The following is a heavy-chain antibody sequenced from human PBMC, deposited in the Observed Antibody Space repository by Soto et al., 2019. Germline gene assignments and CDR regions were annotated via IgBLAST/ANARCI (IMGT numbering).Heavy chain of an antibody. CDR2: LPYDGSNK. J-gene: IGHJ4*02. CDR3: ARDREVGCLVISHYVDY. D-gene: IGHD6-19*01. Sequence: QVPLVESGGGVVQPGRSLRLSCAASGFTFSNSAMHWVRQAPGKGLEWVAVLPYDGSNKYFADSVKGRFTISRDNSKNTLYLQMNSLRAEDTAVYYGARDREVGCLVISHYVDYLGQGTLVPVSS. V-gene: IGHV3-30-3*01. CDR1: GFTFSNSA.